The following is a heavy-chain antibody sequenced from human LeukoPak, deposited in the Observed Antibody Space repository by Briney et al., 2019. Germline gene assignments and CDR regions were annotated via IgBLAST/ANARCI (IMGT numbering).Heavy chain of an antibody. D-gene: IGHD2-15*01. CDR1: GGSFSGYY. V-gene: IGHV4-34*01. Sequence: SETLSLTCAVYGGSFSGYYWSWIRQPPGKGLEWIGEINHSGSTNYNPSLKSRVTISVDTSKNQFSLKLSSVTAADTAVYYCATEQYCSGGSCSMDTATVWGQGTLVTVSS. CDR2: INHSGST. CDR3: ATEQYCSGGSCSMDTATV. J-gene: IGHJ4*02.